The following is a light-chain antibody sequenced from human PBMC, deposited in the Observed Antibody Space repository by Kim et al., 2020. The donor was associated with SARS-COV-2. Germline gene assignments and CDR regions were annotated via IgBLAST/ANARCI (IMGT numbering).Light chain of an antibody. Sequence: GQAITISCTGTSSDVGSYNFVSWYQQHPGKAPKLMIYDVNIRPSGVSNRFSGSKSGNTASLSISALQAEDEADYYCNSFATRDMYVFGTGTKVTV. CDR1: SSDVGSYNF. CDR2: DVN. CDR3: NSFATRDMYV. J-gene: IGLJ1*01. V-gene: IGLV2-14*03.